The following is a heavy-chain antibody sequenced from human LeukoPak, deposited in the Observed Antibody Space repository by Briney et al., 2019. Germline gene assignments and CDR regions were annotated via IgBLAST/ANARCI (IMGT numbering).Heavy chain of an antibody. J-gene: IGHJ4*02. Sequence: PSETLSHTCTVSGGSISSYYWSWIRQPAGKGLEWIGRIYTSGSTNYNPSLKSRVTMSVDTSKNQFSLKLSSVTAADTAVYYCARESITVIGAVLTTEGSGFDYWGQGTLVTVSS. CDR3: ARESITVIGAVLTTEGSGFDY. CDR1: GGSISSYY. D-gene: IGHD3-22*01. V-gene: IGHV4-4*07. CDR2: IYTSGST.